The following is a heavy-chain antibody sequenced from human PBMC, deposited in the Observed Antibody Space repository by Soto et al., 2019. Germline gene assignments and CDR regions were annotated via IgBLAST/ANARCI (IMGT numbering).Heavy chain of an antibody. Sequence: QVQLVQSGAEVRKPGSSVKVSCKASGVTFSSYTISWVRQAPGQGLEWMGRIIPVLGVANYAPKFQGRLTITADQPTSTVYMDLSSLRAEDTAMCYARGLINGDSDVSDFWGQGTFITVSS. CDR2: IIPVLGVA. J-gene: IGHJ3*01. CDR3: ARGLINGDSDVSDF. V-gene: IGHV1-69*04. CDR1: GVTFSSYT.